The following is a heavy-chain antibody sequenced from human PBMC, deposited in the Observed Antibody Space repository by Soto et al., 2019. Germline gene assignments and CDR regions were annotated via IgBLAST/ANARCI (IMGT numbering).Heavy chain of an antibody. CDR1: GFPFEDFA. D-gene: IGHD4-4*01. J-gene: IGHJ4*02. V-gene: IGHV3-9*01. CDR3: AKIGSNYMYYSDS. CDR2: ISWNGGRI. Sequence: GGSLRLSCAASGFPFEDFAMNLVRQSPGKGPEWVSRISWNGGRIDYADSVKGRFTTSRDNAKNALYLQMNSLRPEDTALYYCAKIGSNYMYYSDSWGQGTLVTVSS.